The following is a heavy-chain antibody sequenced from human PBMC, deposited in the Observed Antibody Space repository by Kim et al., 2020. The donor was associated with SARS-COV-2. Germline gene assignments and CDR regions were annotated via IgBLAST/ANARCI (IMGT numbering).Heavy chain of an antibody. CDR3: ARGYSESSGYYALDF. D-gene: IGHD3-22*01. J-gene: IGHJ4*02. Sequence: DSAKGRFTISRDSSKNTLYLQMNSLRVEDTATYYCARGYSESSGYYALDFWGQGTLVTVSS. V-gene: IGHV3-66*01.